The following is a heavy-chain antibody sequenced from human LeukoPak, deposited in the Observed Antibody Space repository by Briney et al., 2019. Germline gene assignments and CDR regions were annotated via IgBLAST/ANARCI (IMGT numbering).Heavy chain of an antibody. CDR2: IYYSGST. J-gene: IGHJ4*02. CDR3: ATVTMGRGVPYFAY. CDR1: GDSLSSYY. V-gene: IGHV4-59*01. Sequence: SRSLSLTRTVSGDSLSSYYWSCVRQPPGKGLEWVGYIYYSGSTNYNPSLKSRVTISVDTSKNQFSLELSSVTAADTAVYYCATVTMGRGVPYFAYWGQGTLVTVSS. D-gene: IGHD3-10*01.